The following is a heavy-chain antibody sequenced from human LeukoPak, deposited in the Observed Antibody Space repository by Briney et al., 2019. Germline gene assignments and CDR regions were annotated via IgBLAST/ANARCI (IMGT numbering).Heavy chain of an antibody. Sequence: PGGSLRLSCAASAFTFCTYAVNWVRQAPGKGLEWVSAISASGGTTYYADSVKGRFGISRDNSKNTLYLQMNSLRAEDTAVYYCAKGGTHWPTGYYYMDVWGKGTTVTVSS. J-gene: IGHJ6*03. D-gene: IGHD1-1*01. CDR1: AFTFCTYA. CDR2: ISASGGTT. V-gene: IGHV3-23*01. CDR3: AKGGTHWPTGYYYMDV.